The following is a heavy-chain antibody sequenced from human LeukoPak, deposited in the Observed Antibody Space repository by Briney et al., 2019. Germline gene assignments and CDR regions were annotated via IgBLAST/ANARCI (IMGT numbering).Heavy chain of an antibody. CDR2: IYNSGST. Sequence: PSETLSLTCTVSGDSISSDYYWSWIRQHPEQGLEWIGYIYNSGSTYYNPSFESRGTISMDTPKNQFSLKLSSVTAADTAVYYCARERRYYYDSSGYYPLFYYWGQGTLVTVSS. CDR3: ARERRYYYDSSGYYPLFYY. D-gene: IGHD3-22*01. J-gene: IGHJ4*02. CDR1: GDSISSDYY. V-gene: IGHV4-30-4*01.